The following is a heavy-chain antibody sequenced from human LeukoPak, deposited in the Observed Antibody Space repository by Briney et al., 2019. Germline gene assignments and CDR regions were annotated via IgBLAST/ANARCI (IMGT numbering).Heavy chain of an antibody. D-gene: IGHD2-2*01. Sequence: SETLSLTCTVSGGSISSGGYYWSWIRQHPGKGLEWIGYIYYSGSTYYNPSLKGRVTISVDTSKNQFSLKLSSVTAADTAVYYCARGSVNCSTTSCSDYLDYWGQGTLVTVSS. J-gene: IGHJ4*02. CDR3: ARGSVNCSTTSCSDYLDY. V-gene: IGHV4-31*03. CDR2: IYYSGST. CDR1: GGSISSGGYY.